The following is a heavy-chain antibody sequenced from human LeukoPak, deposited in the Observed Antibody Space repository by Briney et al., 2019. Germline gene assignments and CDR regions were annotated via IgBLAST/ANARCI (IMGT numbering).Heavy chain of an antibody. CDR3: ARVVGRNWYLDL. CDR2: IYGRGGTT. D-gene: IGHD1-14*01. V-gene: IGHV3-23*01. J-gene: IGHJ2*01. CDR1: GFNFSNFA. Sequence: GGSLRLSCAASGFNFSNFAMTWVRQAPGKGLEWVSGIYGRGGTTYYADSVKGRFIVSRDNSKNSLSLQMNSLRAEDTAVYYCARVVGRNWYLDLWGRGTQVTVSS.